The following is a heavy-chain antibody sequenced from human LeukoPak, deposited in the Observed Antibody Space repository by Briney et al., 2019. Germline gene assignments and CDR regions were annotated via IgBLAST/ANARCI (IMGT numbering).Heavy chain of an antibody. V-gene: IGHV3-48*03. CDR3: AREAYSGYDFYFDY. J-gene: IGHJ4*02. D-gene: IGHD5-12*01. CDR1: GFTFSNYE. CDR2: ISSSGVTI. Sequence: TGGSLRLSRAASGFTFSNYEMNWVRQAPGKGLEWISYISSSGVTIYYADSVKGRFTISRDNAKNSLNLQLNSLRPEDTAVYYCAREAYSGYDFYFDYWGQGTLVTVSS.